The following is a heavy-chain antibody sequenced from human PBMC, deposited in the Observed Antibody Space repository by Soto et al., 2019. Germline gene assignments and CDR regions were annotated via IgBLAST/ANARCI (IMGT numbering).Heavy chain of an antibody. CDR3: ARQPDYSISSGDY. Sequence: GESLKISGNGSGYSFTSDWIGWVRQMPGKGLECMGIIYPGDSDTRYSPAFQGQVTISADKSISTAYLQWSSLKASDTAMYYCARQPDYSISSGDYWGQGTLVTVSS. CDR2: IYPGDSDT. D-gene: IGHD6-6*01. J-gene: IGHJ4*02. V-gene: IGHV5-51*01. CDR1: GYSFTSDW.